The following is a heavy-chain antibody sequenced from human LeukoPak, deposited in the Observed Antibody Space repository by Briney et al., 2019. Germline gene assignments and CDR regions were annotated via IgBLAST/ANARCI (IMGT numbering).Heavy chain of an antibody. V-gene: IGHV1-2*02. CDR1: GYTFTAYH. Sequence: ASVKVSCKTSGYTFTAYHIHWVRQAPGHGLEWLGWINPNSGGTNFAQNFQGRVTMTRDTSISTAYMELSSLRSEDTAVYYCARLSSHYGDYKVDPWGQGTLVTVSS. CDR2: INPNSGGT. D-gene: IGHD4-17*01. CDR3: ARLSSHYGDYKVDP. J-gene: IGHJ5*02.